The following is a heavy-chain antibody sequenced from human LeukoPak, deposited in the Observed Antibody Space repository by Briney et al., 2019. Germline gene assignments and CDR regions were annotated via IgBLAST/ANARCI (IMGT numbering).Heavy chain of an antibody. CDR3: TRGPTMVRGVIIT. CDR1: GGSISSSSYY. D-gene: IGHD3-10*01. J-gene: IGHJ4*02. CDR2: IYYSGST. V-gene: IGHV4-39*01. Sequence: PSETLSLTCTVSGGSISSSSYYWGWIRQPPGKGLEWIGSIYYSGSTYYNPSLKSRVTISVDTSKNQFSLKLSSVTAADTAVYYCTRGPTMVRGVIITWGQGTLVTVSS.